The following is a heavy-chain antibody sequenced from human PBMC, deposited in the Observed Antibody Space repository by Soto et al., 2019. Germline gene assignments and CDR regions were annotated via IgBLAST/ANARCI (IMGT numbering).Heavy chain of an antibody. V-gene: IGHV5-51*01. J-gene: IGHJ6*02. CDR3: ARRAMTDFYVAMDV. Sequence: PGESLKISCKGSGFSFPIYWIAWVRQMPGKGLEWMGVIYPGDSDTRYSPSFQGQVTISVDESKTTAYLQWNSLKASDTAVYYCARRAMTDFYVAMDVWGQGTTVTVSS. CDR2: IYPGDSDT. D-gene: IGHD3-16*01. CDR1: GFSFPIYW.